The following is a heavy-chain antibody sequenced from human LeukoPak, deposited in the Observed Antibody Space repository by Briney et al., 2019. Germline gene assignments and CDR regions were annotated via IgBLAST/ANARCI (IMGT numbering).Heavy chain of an antibody. Sequence: SETLSLTCTVSGGSISSHYWSWIRQPPGKGLEWIGYIYYRGSTNYNPSLKSRVTISVDTSKNQFSLKLSSVTAADTAVYYCARGHYDFWSGYYLNWFDPWGQGTLVTVSS. CDR3: ARGHYDFWSGYYLNWFDP. D-gene: IGHD3-3*01. V-gene: IGHV4-59*11. J-gene: IGHJ5*02. CDR2: IYYRGST. CDR1: GGSISSHY.